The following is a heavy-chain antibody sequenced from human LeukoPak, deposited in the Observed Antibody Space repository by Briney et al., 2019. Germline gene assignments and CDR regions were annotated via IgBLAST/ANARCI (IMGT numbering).Heavy chain of an antibody. V-gene: IGHV1-2*02. CDR3: ARDRGHIVVVTANYYYYGMDV. CDR1: GYTFTGYY. Sequence: ASVKVSCKASGYTFTGYYMHWVRQAPGQGLEWMGWINPNSGGTNYAQKFQGRVTMTGDTSISTAYMELSRLRSDDTAVYYCARDRGHIVVVTANYYYYGMDVWGQGTTVTVSS. J-gene: IGHJ6*02. D-gene: IGHD2-21*02. CDR2: INPNSGGT.